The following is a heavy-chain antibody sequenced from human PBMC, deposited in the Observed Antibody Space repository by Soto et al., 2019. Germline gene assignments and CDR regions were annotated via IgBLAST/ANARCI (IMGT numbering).Heavy chain of an antibody. V-gene: IGHV1-69*01. D-gene: IGHD5-18*01. Sequence: QVQLVQSGAEVKKPGSSVKVSCTASGGTFSSYAISWVRQAPGQGLEWMGGIIPIFGTANYAQKFQGRVTITADESTSTAYMELSSLRSEDTAVYYCARDPKFKRGYSYGHNWFDPWGQGTLVTVSS. CDR1: GGTFSSYA. CDR3: ARDPKFKRGYSYGHNWFDP. CDR2: IIPIFGTA. J-gene: IGHJ5*02.